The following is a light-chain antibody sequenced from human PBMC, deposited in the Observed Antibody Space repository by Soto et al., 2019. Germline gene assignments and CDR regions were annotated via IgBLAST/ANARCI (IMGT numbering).Light chain of an antibody. CDR2: EVV. CDR3: TSYTSSSPLV. Sequence: QSALTQPASVSGSPGQSITISCTGTSSDVGGYNYVSWYQHHPGKAPKLMIYEVVNRPSGVSNRFSGSKSGITASLTISGLPAEDEADYYCTSYTSSSPLVFGTGTKVTVL. CDR1: SSDVGGYNY. V-gene: IGLV2-14*01. J-gene: IGLJ1*01.